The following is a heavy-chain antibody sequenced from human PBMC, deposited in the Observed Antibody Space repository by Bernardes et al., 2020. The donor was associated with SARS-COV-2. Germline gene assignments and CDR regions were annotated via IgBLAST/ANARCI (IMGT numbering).Heavy chain of an antibody. CDR1: GFTFSSYA. CDR3: ARPMISPGHRGVYYGMDV. CDR2: ISGSGGST. D-gene: IGHD3-16*01. J-gene: IGHJ6*02. V-gene: IGHV3-23*01. Sequence: GSLRLSCAASGFTFSSYAMSWVRQAPGKGLEWVSAISGSGGSTYYADSVKGRFTISRDNSKNTLYLQMNSLRAEDTAVYYCARPMISPGHRGVYYGMDVWGQGTTVTVSS.